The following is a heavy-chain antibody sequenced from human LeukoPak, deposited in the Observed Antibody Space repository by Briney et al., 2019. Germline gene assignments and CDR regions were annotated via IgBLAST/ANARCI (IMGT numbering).Heavy chain of an antibody. CDR3: ARPHSRTSGSYFSDY. CDR2: INPNSGGT. V-gene: IGHV1-2*02. Sequence: GASVKVSCEASGYTFTGYHMHWVRQAPGQGLEWMGWINPNSGGTTYAQKFQARVTMTRDTSISTAYMELSRLTSDDTAVYYCARPHSRTSGSYFSDYWGQGTLVTVSS. D-gene: IGHD3-10*01. CDR1: GYTFTGYH. J-gene: IGHJ4*02.